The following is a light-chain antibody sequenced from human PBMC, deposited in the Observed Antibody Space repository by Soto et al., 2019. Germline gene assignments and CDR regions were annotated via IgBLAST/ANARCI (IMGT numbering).Light chain of an antibody. CDR2: KSS. J-gene: IGKJ4*01. CDR3: QQYANYPIT. V-gene: IGKV1-5*03. CDR1: QSISYW. Sequence: DIPMTQSPSTLSASGGDRVTITCRARQSISYWLAWYQQKPGKDPKLLIYKSSNLESVVPSSFSGSVSGTEFSLTIIRLQPDDFATYYCQQYANYPITCGGGTQVEIK.